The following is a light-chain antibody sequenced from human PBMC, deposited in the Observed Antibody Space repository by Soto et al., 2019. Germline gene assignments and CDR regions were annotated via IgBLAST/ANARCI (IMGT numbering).Light chain of an antibody. CDR2: DAS. J-gene: IGKJ2*01. Sequence: EIVLTQSPATLSLSPGERATLSCRASQSVSSYLAWYQQKPGQAPRLLIYDASNRATGIPGRFSGSGSGTDLTRTISSREPEDFAVYYCQQRSNWPPTFGRGTKPEIK. CDR1: QSVSSY. V-gene: IGKV3-11*01. CDR3: QQRSNWPPT.